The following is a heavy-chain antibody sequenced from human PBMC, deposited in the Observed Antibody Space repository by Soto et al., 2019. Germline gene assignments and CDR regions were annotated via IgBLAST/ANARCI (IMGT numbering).Heavy chain of an antibody. V-gene: IGHV4-39*01. D-gene: IGHD4-17*01. Sequence: PSETHSVPSTVSCGSISDSSHYCIWIRQTPGKGLEWIETINYSGRTYYNPSLRSRVTITVDTSRDQFSLNLNSVNAADTSVYYCARHFGNYGVWAFDFWGQGTLVTISS. CDR3: ARHFGNYGVWAFDF. CDR2: INYSGRT. J-gene: IGHJ4*02. CDR1: CGSISDSSHY.